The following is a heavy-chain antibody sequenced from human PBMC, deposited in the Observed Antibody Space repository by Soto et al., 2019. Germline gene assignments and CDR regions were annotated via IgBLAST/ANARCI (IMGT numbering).Heavy chain of an antibody. CDR1: GYTLTSYG. J-gene: IGHJ4*02. CDR2: ISAYNGNT. Sequence: GASVKVSCKAPGYTLTSYGISWVRHAPGKGLEWMGWISAYNGNTNYAQKLQGRVTMTTDTSTSTAYMELRSLRSDDTAVYYCAREGHYDILTGYYVDYWGQGTLVTVSS. D-gene: IGHD3-9*01. V-gene: IGHV1-18*01. CDR3: AREGHYDILTGYYVDY.